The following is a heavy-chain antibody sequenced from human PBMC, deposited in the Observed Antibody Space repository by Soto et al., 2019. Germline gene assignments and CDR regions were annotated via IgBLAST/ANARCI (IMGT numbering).Heavy chain of an antibody. CDR3: TRGPLVVVDYLES. CDR2: IFPLTDIP. V-gene: IGHV1-69*02. CDR1: GGTFRNYP. J-gene: IGHJ4*02. Sequence: QVQLVQSGTEVKKPGSSVKVSCKASGGTFRNYPINWVRQAPGQGLEWMGSIFPLTDIPDYAQNFQTRLTISADQSTSTAYMELSSMTSDDTAMYFCTRGPLVVVDYLESWGQGTLVTVSS.